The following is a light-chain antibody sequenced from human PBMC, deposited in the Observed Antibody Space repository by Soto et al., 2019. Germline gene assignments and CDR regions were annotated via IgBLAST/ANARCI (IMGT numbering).Light chain of an antibody. J-gene: IGLJ2*01. CDR2: KDN. V-gene: IGLV6-57*02. CDR3: QSYDSSNHVV. CDR1: SGSIASNF. Sequence: FMLTQPHSVSESPGKAVTISCTGSSGSIASNFVQWYQQRPGSAPTTVIYKDNQRPSGVPDRFSGSIDSSSNSASLIISGLKTEDEADYYCQSYDSSNHVVFGGGTKLTGL.